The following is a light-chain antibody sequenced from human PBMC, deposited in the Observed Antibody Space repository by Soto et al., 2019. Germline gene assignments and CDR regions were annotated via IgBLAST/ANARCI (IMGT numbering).Light chain of an antibody. Sequence: EVVLTQSPGTLSLSPGERATLSCRASQGVSCNYLAWYHQKPGQAPRLLVYGGSSRATGLPDRFSGSGSGKDLTLIISRVEAEDFAVYYCQLYVMSLSFGQGNKLEIK. J-gene: IGKJ2*01. CDR3: QLYVMSLS. V-gene: IGKV3-20*01. CDR2: GGS. CDR1: QGVSCNY.